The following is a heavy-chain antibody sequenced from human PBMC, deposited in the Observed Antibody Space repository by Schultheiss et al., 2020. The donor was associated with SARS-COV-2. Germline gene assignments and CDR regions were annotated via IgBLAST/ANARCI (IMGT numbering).Heavy chain of an antibody. J-gene: IGHJ2*01. V-gene: IGHV4-31*03. Sequence: SETLSLTCTVSGGSISSGGYYWSWIRQHPGKGLEWIGYIYYSGSTYYNPSLKSRVTISVDTSKNQFSLKLSSVTAADTAVYYCARQYDILTGTRRDWYFDLWGRGTLVTGSS. D-gene: IGHD3-9*01. CDR3: ARQYDILTGTRRDWYFDL. CDR1: GGSISSGGYY. CDR2: IYYSGST.